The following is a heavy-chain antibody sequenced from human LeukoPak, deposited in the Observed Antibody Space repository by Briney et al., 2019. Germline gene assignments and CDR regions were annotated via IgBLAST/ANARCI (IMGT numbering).Heavy chain of an antibody. Sequence: SETLSLTCAVYGGSFSGYYWSWIRQPPGKGLEWIGEINHSGSTNYNPSLKSRVTISVDTSRNQFSLKLSSVTAADTAVYYCARSVTTYYYDSSGYGGLDYWGQGTLVTVSS. CDR3: ARSVTTYYYDSSGYGGLDY. V-gene: IGHV4-34*01. J-gene: IGHJ4*02. CDR2: INHSGST. D-gene: IGHD3-22*01. CDR1: GGSFSGYY.